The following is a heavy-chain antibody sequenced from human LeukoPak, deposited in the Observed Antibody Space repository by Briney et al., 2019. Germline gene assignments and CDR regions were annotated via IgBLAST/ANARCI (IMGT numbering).Heavy chain of an antibody. CDR2: INHSGST. Sequence: SETLSLTCAVHGGSFSGYYWSWIRQPPGKGLEWNGEINHSGSTNHNPSLKSRVTISVDTSKNQFSLKLSSVTAADTAVYYCARGEGCSSTSCYFDYWGQGTLVTVSS. D-gene: IGHD2-2*01. CDR1: GGSFSGYY. CDR3: ARGEGCSSTSCYFDY. J-gene: IGHJ4*02. V-gene: IGHV4-34*01.